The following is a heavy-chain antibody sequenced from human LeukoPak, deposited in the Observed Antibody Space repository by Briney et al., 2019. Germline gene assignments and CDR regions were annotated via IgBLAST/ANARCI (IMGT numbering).Heavy chain of an antibody. CDR1: GFTFSSYW. D-gene: IGHD6-6*01. CDR3: ARSPLIAARPFDY. J-gene: IGHJ4*02. V-gene: IGHV3-74*01. Sequence: GGSLRLSCAASGFTFSSYWMHWARQAPGKGLVWVSRINSDGSSTSYADSVKGRFTISRDNAKNTLYLQMNSLRAEDTAVYYCARSPLIAARPFDYWGQGTLVTVSS. CDR2: INSDGSST.